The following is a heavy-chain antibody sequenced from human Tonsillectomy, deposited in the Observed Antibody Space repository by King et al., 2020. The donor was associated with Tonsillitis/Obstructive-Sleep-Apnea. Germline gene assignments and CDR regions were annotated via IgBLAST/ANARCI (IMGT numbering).Heavy chain of an antibody. J-gene: IGHJ3*02. V-gene: IGHV3-30*04. CDR2: ISYDASNE. D-gene: IGHD2-21*02. CDR1: GFTFSRYA. Sequence: VQLVESGGGLVQPGGSLRLSCAASGFTFSRYAMSWVRQAPGKGLEWVAFISYDASNEYYADSVRGRFTISRDNSKNTLYLQMNILRAEDTAVYYCATMVTAIRGDGFDIWGQGTMVTVSS. CDR3: ATMVTAIRGDGFDI.